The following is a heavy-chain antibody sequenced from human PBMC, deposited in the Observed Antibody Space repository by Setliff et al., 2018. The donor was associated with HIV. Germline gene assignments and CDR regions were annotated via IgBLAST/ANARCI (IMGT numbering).Heavy chain of an antibody. Sequence: SETLSLTCTVSGGSISSRSYYWGWIRQPPGKGLEWIGSIYYSGSTYYNPSLKSRVTISVDTSKNQFSLKLSSVTAADTAVYYCARSSMAGFDYWGQGKLVTVSS. D-gene: IGHD6-19*01. CDR2: IYYSGST. J-gene: IGHJ4*02. V-gene: IGHV4-39*01. CDR3: ARSSMAGFDY. CDR1: GGSISSRSYY.